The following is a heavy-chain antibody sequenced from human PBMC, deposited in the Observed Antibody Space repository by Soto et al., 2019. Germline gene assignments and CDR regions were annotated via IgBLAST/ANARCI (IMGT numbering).Heavy chain of an antibody. Sequence: EVQLVESGGVVVQPGGSLRLSCAASGFTFDDYTMHWVRQAPGKGLEWVSLISWDGGSTYYADSVKGQFTISRDNSKNSLYLQMNSLRTEDTALYYCAKDGNSGSYYLFDYWGQGTLVTVSS. CDR2: ISWDGGST. J-gene: IGHJ4*02. CDR3: AKDGNSGSYYLFDY. V-gene: IGHV3-43*01. D-gene: IGHD1-26*01. CDR1: GFTFDDYT.